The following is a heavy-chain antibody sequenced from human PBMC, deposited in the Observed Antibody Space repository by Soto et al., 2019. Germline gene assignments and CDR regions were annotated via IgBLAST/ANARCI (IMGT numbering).Heavy chain of an antibody. V-gene: IGHV5-10-1*01. CDR3: ARHRRYCSGGSCYQFGMDV. CDR1: GYSFTSYW. Sequence: GESLKIACKGSGYSFTSYWISWVRQMPGKGLEWMGRIDPSDSYTNYSPSFQGHVTISADKSISTAYLQWSSLKASDTAMYYCARHRRYCSGGSCYQFGMDVWGQGTTVTVSS. J-gene: IGHJ6*02. CDR2: IDPSDSYT. D-gene: IGHD2-15*01.